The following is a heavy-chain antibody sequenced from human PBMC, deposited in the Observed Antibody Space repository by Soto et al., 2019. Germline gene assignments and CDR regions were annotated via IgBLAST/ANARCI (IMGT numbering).Heavy chain of an antibody. V-gene: IGHV1-58*01. J-gene: IGHJ3*02. D-gene: IGHD6-19*01. Sequence: QMQRVQSGPEVKKPGTSVKVSCKASGFTFTSSAVQWVRQARGQRLEWIGWIVVGSGNTNYAQKFQERVTITRDMSTSTAYMELSSLRSEDTAVYYCAALGAVAGAFDIWGQGTMVTVSS. CDR3: AALGAVAGAFDI. CDR2: IVVGSGNT. CDR1: GFTFTSSA.